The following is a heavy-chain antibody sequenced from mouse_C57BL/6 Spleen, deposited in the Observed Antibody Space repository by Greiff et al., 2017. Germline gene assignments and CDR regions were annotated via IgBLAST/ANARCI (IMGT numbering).Heavy chain of an antibody. J-gene: IGHJ4*01. CDR2: IDPGDGNT. CDR1: GYTFNSSW. Sequence: QVQLQQSVAELVKPGASVKISCKASGYTFNSSWMNWVKQRPGQGLEWIGRIDPGDGNTNYNGKFKGKATLTADPSSTTAYLQLSSLTSEDSAIYVCARWKGARGRYAMDYWGQGTSVTVSA. CDR3: ARWKGARGRYAMDY. V-gene: IGHV1-82*01.